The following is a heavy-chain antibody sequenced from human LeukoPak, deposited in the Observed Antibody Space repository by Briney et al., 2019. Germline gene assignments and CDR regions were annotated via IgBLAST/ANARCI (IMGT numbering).Heavy chain of an antibody. CDR2: MSPNSGDT. J-gene: IGHJ4*02. V-gene: IGHV1-8*01. CDR1: GYTFTSYD. Sequence: ASVKVSCKASGYTFTSYDFNWVRQATGQRPEWMGWMSPNSGDTGYAQKFQDRVTMTRNTSISTAYMELSSLRSDDTAVYYCARGPSNWGYDYWGPGTLVTVSS. CDR3: ARGPSNWGYDY. D-gene: IGHD7-27*01.